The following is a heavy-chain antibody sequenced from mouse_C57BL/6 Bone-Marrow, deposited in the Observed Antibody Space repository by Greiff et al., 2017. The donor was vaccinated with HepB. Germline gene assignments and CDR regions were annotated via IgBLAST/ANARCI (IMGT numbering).Heavy chain of an antibody. Sequence: EVQLVESGAELVRPGASVKLSCTASGFNIKDDYMHWVKQRPEQGLEWIGWIDPENGDTEYASKFQGKATITADTSSNTAYLQLSSLTSEDTAVYYCTGLWSLAYWGQGTLVTVSA. CDR3: TGLWSLAY. CDR2: IDPENGDT. D-gene: IGHD1-1*02. CDR1: GFNIKDDY. J-gene: IGHJ3*01. V-gene: IGHV14-4*01.